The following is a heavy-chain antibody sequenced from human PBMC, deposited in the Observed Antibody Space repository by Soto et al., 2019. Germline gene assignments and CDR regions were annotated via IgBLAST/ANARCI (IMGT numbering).Heavy chain of an antibody. CDR3: ARLRHTSGYYPDY. V-gene: IGHV3-72*01. CDR1: GFTLSDHH. J-gene: IGHJ4*02. CDR2: SRNRANSYST. D-gene: IGHD6-19*01. Sequence: PGGSLRLSCAASGFTLSDHHIDWVRQAPGKGLEWLGRSRNRANSYSTYYVASVQGRFTFSRDDSKNSLYLQMSSLEIEDTAVYYCARLRHTSGYYPDYWGQGTLVTVSS.